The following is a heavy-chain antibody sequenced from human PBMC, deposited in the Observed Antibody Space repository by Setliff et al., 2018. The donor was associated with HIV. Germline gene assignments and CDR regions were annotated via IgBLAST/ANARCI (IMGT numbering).Heavy chain of an antibody. Sequence: KPSETLSLTCAVYGGSLSGYYWTWIRQPPGKGLEWIGEINHSGTTDYNPSLKSRVTISLDTSKNHLSLKLTSVTDADTAVYYCARVRRGSSARAPFDSWGQGALVTV. CDR2: INHSGTT. CDR1: GGSLSGYY. J-gene: IGHJ4*02. D-gene: IGHD6-6*01. V-gene: IGHV4-34*01. CDR3: ARVRRGSSARAPFDS.